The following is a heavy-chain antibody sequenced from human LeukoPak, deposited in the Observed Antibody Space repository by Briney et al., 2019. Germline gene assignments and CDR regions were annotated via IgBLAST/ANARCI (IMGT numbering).Heavy chain of an antibody. J-gene: IGHJ4*02. CDR3: AKDQEGTHFDY. CDR1: GFTFSSYG. CDR2: ISYDGSNK. V-gene: IGHV3-30*18. Sequence: GSLRFSCAASGFTFSSYGMHWVRQPPGKGLEWVAVISYDGSNKYYADSVKGRFTISRDNSKNTLYLQMNSLRAEDTAVYYCAKDQEGTHFDYWGQGTLVTVSS. D-gene: IGHD1-1*01.